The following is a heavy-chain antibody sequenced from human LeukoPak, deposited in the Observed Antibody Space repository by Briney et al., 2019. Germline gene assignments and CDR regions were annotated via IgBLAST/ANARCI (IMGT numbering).Heavy chain of an antibody. CDR1: GFTVSSYE. CDR3: AREEAYCSGTSCFRFFDY. CDR2: ISSGGSIF. J-gene: IGHJ4*02. V-gene: IGHV3-48*03. Sequence: GGSLRLSCAASGFTVSSYEINWVRQAPGKGLEWISYISSGGSIFYNADSVMGRFTISRDNAKNSLYLQMNSLRAEDTAVYYCAREEAYCSGTSCFRFFDYWGQGTLVSVSS. D-gene: IGHD2-15*01.